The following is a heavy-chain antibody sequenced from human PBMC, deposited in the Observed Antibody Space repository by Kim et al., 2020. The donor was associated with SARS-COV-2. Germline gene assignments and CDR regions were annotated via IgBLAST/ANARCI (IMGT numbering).Heavy chain of an antibody. Sequence: GGSLRLSCAASGFTFDDYAMHWVRQAPGKGLEWVSGISWNSGCIGYADSVKGRFTISRDNAKNSLYLQMNSLRAEDTAVYYCAKVRGPGDAFDIWGQGS. J-gene: IGHJ3*02. V-gene: IGHV3-9*01. CDR2: ISWNSGCI. CDR3: AKVRGPGDAFDI. CDR1: GFTFDDYA. D-gene: IGHD2-15*01.